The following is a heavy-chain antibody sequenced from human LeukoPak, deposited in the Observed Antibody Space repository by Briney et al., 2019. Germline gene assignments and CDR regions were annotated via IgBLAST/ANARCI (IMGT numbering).Heavy chain of an antibody. D-gene: IGHD2-2*01. J-gene: IGHJ4*02. CDR3: ARRGYCSSTSCYRPFDY. Sequence: SETLSLTCTVSGGSISSYYWSWIRQPPGKGLEWIGYIYYSGSTNYNPSLKSRVTISVDTSKNQFSLKLSSVTAADTAVYYCARRGYCSSTSCYRPFDYWGQGTLVTVSS. CDR2: IYYSGST. CDR1: GGSISSYY. V-gene: IGHV4-59*12.